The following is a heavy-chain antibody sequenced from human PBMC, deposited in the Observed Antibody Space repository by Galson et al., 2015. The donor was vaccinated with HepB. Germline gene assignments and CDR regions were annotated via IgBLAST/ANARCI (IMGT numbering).Heavy chain of an antibody. V-gene: IGHV3-23*01. CDR2: IRSDGGDT. Sequence: SLRLSCAASGFAFSSYHMAWVRQAPGKGLESISSIRSDGGDTYYAVSVKGRFTLSRDNSKNTLYLQMNSLRAEDTAIYYCAKILRRTGSYCSGRAAGGQGP. CDR1: GFAFSSYH. J-gene: IGHJ6*02. D-gene: IGHD2-15*01. CDR3: AKILRRTGSYCSGRAA.